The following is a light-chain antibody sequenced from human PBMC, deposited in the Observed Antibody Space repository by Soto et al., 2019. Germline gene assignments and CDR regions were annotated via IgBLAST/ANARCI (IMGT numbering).Light chain of an antibody. J-gene: IGLJ1*01. CDR2: EVS. Sequence: QSVLTQPASVSGSPGQSITISCTGTSNDVGGHNYVSWFQQHPGKAPKLLIFEVSNRPSGVSNRFSGSKSGNTASLTISGLQAEDEADYYCSSFTSTSTFVFGTGTKVTVL. CDR1: SNDVGGHNY. CDR3: SSFTSTSTFV. V-gene: IGLV2-14*01.